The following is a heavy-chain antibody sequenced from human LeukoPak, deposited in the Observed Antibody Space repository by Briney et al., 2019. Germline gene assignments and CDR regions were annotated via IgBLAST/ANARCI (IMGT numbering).Heavy chain of an antibody. V-gene: IGHV4-59*01. CDR2: IYYSGST. CDR3: ARVNGAAAGPLFDY. Sequence: SETLSLTCTVSGGSISSYYWSWIRQPPGKGLESIGYIYYSGSTNYNPSLKSRVTISVDTSKNQFPLKLSSVTAADTAVYYCARVNGAAAGPLFDYWGQGTLVTVSS. J-gene: IGHJ4*02. CDR1: GGSISSYY. D-gene: IGHD6-13*01.